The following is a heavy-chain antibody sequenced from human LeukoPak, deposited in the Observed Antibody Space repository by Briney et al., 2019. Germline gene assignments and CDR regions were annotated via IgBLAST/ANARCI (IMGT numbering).Heavy chain of an antibody. D-gene: IGHD5-24*01. CDR2: IYYSGST. V-gene: IGHV4-31*03. Sequence: SQTLSLTCTVSDGSISSGGYYWSWIRQHPGKGLEWIGYIYYSGSTYYNPSLKSRVTISVDTSKNQFSLKLSSVTAADTAVYYCATGDGYNIVSHFDYWGQGTLVTVSS. CDR1: DGSISSGGYY. CDR3: ATGDGYNIVSHFDY. J-gene: IGHJ4*02.